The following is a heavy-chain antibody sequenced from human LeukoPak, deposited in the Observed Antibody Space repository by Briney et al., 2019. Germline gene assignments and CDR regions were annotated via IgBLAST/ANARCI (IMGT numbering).Heavy chain of an antibody. CDR2: IYYSGTT. Sequence: PSETLSLTCTVSGGSISSGGYYWSWIRQPPGKGLEWIGYIYYSGTTNYNPSLKSRVSISVDTSKKQFSLKLSSVTAADTAVYYCARGPNWFDPWGQGTLVTVSS. CDR3: ARGPNWFDP. V-gene: IGHV4-61*08. J-gene: IGHJ5*02. CDR1: GGSISSGGYY.